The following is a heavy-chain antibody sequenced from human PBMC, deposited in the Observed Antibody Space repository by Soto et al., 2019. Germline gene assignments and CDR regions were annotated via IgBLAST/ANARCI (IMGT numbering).Heavy chain of an antibody. CDR2: ISAYNGNT. CDR1: GYTFTSYG. J-gene: IGHJ4*02. V-gene: IGHV1-18*01. Sequence: QVQLVQSGAEVKKPGASVKVSCKASGYTFTSYGINWVRQAPGQGLEWMGWISAYNGNTHYAQKLQGRVTMTTDTSTSTADMELRSLRSADTAVYYCARVQSGYDFAYWGQGTLVTVSS. CDR3: ARVQSGYDFAY. D-gene: IGHD5-12*01.